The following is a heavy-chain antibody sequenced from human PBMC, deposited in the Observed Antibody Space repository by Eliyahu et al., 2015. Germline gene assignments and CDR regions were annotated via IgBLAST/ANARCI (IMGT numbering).Heavy chain of an antibody. V-gene: IGHV3-13*01. D-gene: IGHD3-10*01. CDR3: VRGGRNAFDI. CDR2: ISPAGDR. Sequence: EVQLVESGGGXXXPGESLXLSCAASGXTFSNYDMHWVRQDSRKGLEWVSAISPAGDRYYVDSVEGRFSVSRENGKSSLFLQMNSLRVGDTAVYYCVRGGRNAFDIWGQGTAVTVSS. J-gene: IGHJ3*02. CDR1: GXTFSNYD.